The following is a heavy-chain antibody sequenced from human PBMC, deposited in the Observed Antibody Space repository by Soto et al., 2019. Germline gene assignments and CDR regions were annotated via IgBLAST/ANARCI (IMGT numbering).Heavy chain of an antibody. CDR2: ISGNSGSI. D-gene: IGHD6-19*01. CDR1: GFTFDDYA. CDR3: VRETAVAGYKYHFDY. J-gene: IGHJ4*02. V-gene: IGHV3-9*01. Sequence: GGSLRLSCVASGFTFDDYAMHWVRQAPGKGLEWVSGISGNSGSIGYADSVKGRFTISRNNAKSSLYLQMNSLKAEDTALYYCVRETAVAGYKYHFDYWGQGTLVTVSS.